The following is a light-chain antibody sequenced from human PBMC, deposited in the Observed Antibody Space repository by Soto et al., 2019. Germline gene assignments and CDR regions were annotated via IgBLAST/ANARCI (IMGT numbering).Light chain of an antibody. V-gene: IGKV1-33*01. CDR2: DAS. CDR1: QDISNY. CDR3: QQYDNLPLT. Sequence: DIHMTQSPSSLSASLGERVTITCQASQDISNYLNWYQQKPGKAPKLLIYDASNLETGVPSRFSGSGSGTDFTFTISSLQPEDIATYYCQQYDNLPLTFGGGTKVDIK. J-gene: IGKJ4*01.